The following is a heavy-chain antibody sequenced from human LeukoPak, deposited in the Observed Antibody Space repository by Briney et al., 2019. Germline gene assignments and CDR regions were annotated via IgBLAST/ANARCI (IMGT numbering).Heavy chain of an antibody. CDR2: INHSGST. CDR1: GGSFSGYY. V-gene: IGHV4-34*01. J-gene: IGHJ4*02. Sequence: SETLSLTCAVYGGSFSGYYWSWIRQPPGKGLEWIGEINHSGSTNYNPSLKSRVTISVDTSKNQFSLKLSPVTAADTAVYYCARLYYYGSGSYYKALYYFDYWGQGTLVTVSS. D-gene: IGHD3-10*01. CDR3: ARLYYYGSGSYYKALYYFDY.